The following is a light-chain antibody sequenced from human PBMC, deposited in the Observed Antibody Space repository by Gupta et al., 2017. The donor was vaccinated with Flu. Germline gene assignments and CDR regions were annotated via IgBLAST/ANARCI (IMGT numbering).Light chain of an antibody. J-gene: IGLJ1*01. CDR2: DNS. Sequence: GKTVSSTGGGNNIGSKSVHWYHQKPGQAPVLVVYDNSDRHSGIPERFSGSNYGSTATLTISRVEAGDEADYYCQVGDRGSDKYVFATGTKVTVL. CDR1: NIGSKS. V-gene: IGLV3-21*03. CDR3: QVGDRGSDKYV.